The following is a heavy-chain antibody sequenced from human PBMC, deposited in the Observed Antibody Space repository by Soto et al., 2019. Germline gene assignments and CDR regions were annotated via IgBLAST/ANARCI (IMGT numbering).Heavy chain of an antibody. Sequence: GGSLRLSCTASGFTFRTYAMNWVRQVPGKGLEWVSGIIGSGGSTYYADSVKGRSSISRDNSKNTVFLQMNRLRGEDTAVYFCAKWMQQLVYHTGMDVWGQGTTVTVSS. CDR1: GFTFRTYA. CDR2: IIGSGGST. V-gene: IGHV3-23*01. J-gene: IGHJ6*02. CDR3: AKWMQQLVYHTGMDV. D-gene: IGHD6-13*01.